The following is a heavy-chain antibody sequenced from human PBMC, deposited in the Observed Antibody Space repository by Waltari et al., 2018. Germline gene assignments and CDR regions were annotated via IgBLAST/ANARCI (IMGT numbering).Heavy chain of an antibody. CDR1: GFTFSSYA. J-gene: IGHJ4*02. Sequence: EVQLLESGGGLVQPGGSLRLSCAASGFTFSSYAMSWVRQAPGKGLEWVSAISGSGGSTYYADSVKARFTISRDKSKNTLYLQMNSLRAEDTAVYYCAKYDSSGYYYDFIFDYWGQGTLVTVSS. CDR3: AKYDSSGYYYDFIFDY. V-gene: IGHV3-23*01. D-gene: IGHD3-22*01. CDR2: ISGSGGST.